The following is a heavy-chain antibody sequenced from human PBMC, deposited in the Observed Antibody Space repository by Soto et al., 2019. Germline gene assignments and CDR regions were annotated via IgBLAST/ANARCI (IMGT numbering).Heavy chain of an antibody. Sequence: EVQLLESGGGLVQPGGSLRLSCAASGFTFSSYAMSWVRQAPGKGLEWVSAIGGSGDSTYYADSVKGRFTITRDNSKNTLYLQMNTLRADDTAVYYFAKHSIAMVTNESYFHYWAQGTLVTVSS. CDR2: IGGSGDST. V-gene: IGHV3-23*01. D-gene: IGHD4-17*01. CDR1: GFTFSSYA. J-gene: IGHJ4*02. CDR3: AKHSIAMVTNESYFHY.